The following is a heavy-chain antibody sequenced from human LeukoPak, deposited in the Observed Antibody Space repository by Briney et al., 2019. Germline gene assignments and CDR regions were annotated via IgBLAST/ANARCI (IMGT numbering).Heavy chain of an antibody. D-gene: IGHD4-17*01. CDR1: GYTFTGYY. V-gene: IGHV1-18*04. J-gene: IGHJ4*02. CDR2: ISTYSDKT. Sequence: GASVKVSCKASGYTFTGYYMHWVRQAPGQGLEWMGWISTYSDKTNYAQKLQGRVTMTTDTSTSTAYMELRSLRSDDTAVYYCARDLDYGDYTSNESFDYWGQGTLVTVSS. CDR3: ARDLDYGDYTSNESFDY.